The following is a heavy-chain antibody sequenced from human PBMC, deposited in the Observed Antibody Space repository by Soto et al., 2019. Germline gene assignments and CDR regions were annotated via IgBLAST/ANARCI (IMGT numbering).Heavy chain of an antibody. CDR2: IGSSGGAI. Sequence: VSLRLSCVGSGFGFDSYAMSWVRQAPGKGLEWVSGIGSSGGAIVYADSVRGRFTISRDNSRNALYLHMNSLRAGDTAVYYCAKALWFGESSHYFDYWGQGTLVTVSS. D-gene: IGHD3-10*01. CDR3: AKALWFGESSHYFDY. CDR1: GFGFDSYA. V-gene: IGHV3-23*01. J-gene: IGHJ4*02.